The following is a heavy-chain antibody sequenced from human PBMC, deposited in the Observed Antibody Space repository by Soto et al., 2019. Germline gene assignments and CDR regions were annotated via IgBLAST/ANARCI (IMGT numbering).Heavy chain of an antibody. Sequence: PGGSLRLSCAASGFTFSTYWMRWVRQAPGKGLEWVASIKQDGSEIYYVDSVKGRFTTSRDNAKKSLFLHMSSLRVEDTAIYYCVSRCTTTSCQPYSFEYWGQGTLVTVSS. V-gene: IGHV3-7*01. D-gene: IGHD2-2*01. CDR3: VSRCTTTSCQPYSFEY. CDR2: IKQDGSEI. CDR1: GFTFSTYW. J-gene: IGHJ4*02.